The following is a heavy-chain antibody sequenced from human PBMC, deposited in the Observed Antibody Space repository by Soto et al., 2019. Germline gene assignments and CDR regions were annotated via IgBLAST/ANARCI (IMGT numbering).Heavy chain of an antibody. CDR3: ATKAVLRFLEWLQGDFDI. D-gene: IGHD3-3*01. Sequence: GASGKVSCKVSGYTLTELSMHWVRQAPGKGLEWMGGFDPEDGETIYAQKFQGRVTMTEDTSTDTAYMELSSLRSEDTAVYYCATKAVLRFLEWLQGDFDIWGQGTMVT. CDR2: FDPEDGET. V-gene: IGHV1-24*01. CDR1: GYTLTELS. J-gene: IGHJ3*02.